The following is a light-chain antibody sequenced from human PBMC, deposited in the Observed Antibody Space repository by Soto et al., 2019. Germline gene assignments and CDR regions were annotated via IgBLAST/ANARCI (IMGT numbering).Light chain of an antibody. CDR1: QGVSRY. J-gene: IGKJ5*01. Sequence: MVLTQSPATLTLSPGERATLSCSASQGVSRYLAWYQQKPGQAPRLLIYGASNRATGIPARFSGSGPGTDFTLTISSLEPEDFAVYYCQQGDTFGQGTRLEIK. V-gene: IGKV3D-11*01. CDR2: GAS. CDR3: QQGDT.